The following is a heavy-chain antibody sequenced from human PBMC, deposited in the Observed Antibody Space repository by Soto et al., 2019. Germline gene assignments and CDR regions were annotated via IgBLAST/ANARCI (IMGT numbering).Heavy chain of an antibody. Sequence: ASVKFSCKVSGYTLTELSMHWVRQAPGKGLEWMGGFDPEDGETIYAQKFQGRVTMTEDTSTDTAYMELSSLRSEDTAVYYCANLASGSYYGPFDYWGQGTLVTVSS. CDR2: FDPEDGET. CDR1: GYTLTELS. V-gene: IGHV1-24*01. J-gene: IGHJ4*02. CDR3: ANLASGSYYGPFDY. D-gene: IGHD1-26*01.